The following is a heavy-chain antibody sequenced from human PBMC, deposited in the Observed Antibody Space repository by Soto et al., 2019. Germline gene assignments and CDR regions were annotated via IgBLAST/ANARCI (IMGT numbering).Heavy chain of an antibody. J-gene: IGHJ4*02. CDR2: ISYDGSNK. CDR3: AKDRDTAMGFDY. D-gene: IGHD5-18*01. Sequence: ESGGGVVQPGRSLRLSCAASGFTFSSYGMHWVRQAPGKGLEWVAVISYDGSNKYYADSVKGRFTISRDNSKNTLYLQMNSLRAEDTAVYYCAKDRDTAMGFDYWGQGTLVTVSS. V-gene: IGHV3-30*18. CDR1: GFTFSSYG.